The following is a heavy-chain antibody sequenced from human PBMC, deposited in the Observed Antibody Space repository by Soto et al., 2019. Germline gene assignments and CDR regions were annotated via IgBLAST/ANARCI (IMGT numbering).Heavy chain of an antibody. J-gene: IGHJ6*02. Sequence: QVQLVESGGGVVQPGRSLRLSCAASGFTFSSYGMHWVRQAPGKGLEWVAVIWYDGSNKYYADSVKGRFTISRDNSKNTLYLQINSLRAEDTAVYYCAREREKYGGPYYYYGMDVWGQGTTVTVSS. CDR3: AREREKYGGPYYYYGMDV. V-gene: IGHV3-33*01. CDR2: IWYDGSNK. CDR1: GFTFSSYG. D-gene: IGHD4-17*01.